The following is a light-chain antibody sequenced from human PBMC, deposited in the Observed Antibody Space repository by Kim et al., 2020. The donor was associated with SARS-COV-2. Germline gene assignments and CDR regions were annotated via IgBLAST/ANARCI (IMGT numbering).Light chain of an antibody. J-gene: IGLJ3*02. CDR2: YDD. Sequence: QRVTISCSGSSSNSASNSVNWYRQLPGKAPELLIYYDDLLPSGVSDRFSGSKSGTSASLAISGLQSEDEADYYCASWDDRLKGWVFGGGTKLTVL. CDR3: ASWDDRLKGWV. CDR1: SSNSASNS. V-gene: IGLV1-36*01.